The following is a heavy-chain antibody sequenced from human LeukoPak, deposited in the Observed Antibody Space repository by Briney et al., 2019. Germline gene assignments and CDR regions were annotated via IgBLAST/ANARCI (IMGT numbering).Heavy chain of an antibody. V-gene: IGHV4-39*01. CDR2: IYYSGST. CDR3: ARLPGDYYDSSGYYFFDY. Sequence: SETLSLTCTVSGGSISNSNYYWGWIRQPPGKGLGWIGSIYYSGSTYYNPSLKSRVTVSVDASKNQFSLKLSSVTAADTAVYYCARLPGDYYDSSGYYFFDYWGQGNPGHRLL. J-gene: IGHJ4*02. D-gene: IGHD3-22*01. CDR1: GGSISNSNYY.